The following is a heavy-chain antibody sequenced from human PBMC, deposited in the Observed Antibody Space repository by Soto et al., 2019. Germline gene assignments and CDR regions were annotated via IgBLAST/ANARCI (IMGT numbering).Heavy chain of an antibody. CDR2: IYYSDST. Sequence: SETLSLTCTVSGGSISSYYWSWIRQPPGKGLEWIGYIYYSDSTNYNPSLKSRVIISVDTSKNQFSLRLSSVTAADTAVYYCARGESIVLVPAASPAWWFDPWGQGTLVTVS. V-gene: IGHV4-59*01. J-gene: IGHJ5*02. CDR3: ARGESIVLVPAASPAWWFDP. CDR1: GGSISSYY. D-gene: IGHD2-2*01.